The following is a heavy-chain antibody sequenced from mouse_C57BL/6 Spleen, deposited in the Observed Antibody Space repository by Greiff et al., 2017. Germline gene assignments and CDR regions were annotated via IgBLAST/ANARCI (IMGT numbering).Heavy chain of an antibody. D-gene: IGHD2-4*01. V-gene: IGHV3-6*01. Sequence: VQLKESGPGLVKPSQSLSLTCSVTGYSITSGYYWNWIRQFPGNKLEWMGYISYDGSNNYNPSLKNRISITRDTSKNQVFLKLNSVTTEDTATEYCARDGDYDGRFAYWGQGTLVTVSA. CDR2: ISYDGSN. CDR3: ARDGDYDGRFAY. CDR1: GYSITSGYY. J-gene: IGHJ3*01.